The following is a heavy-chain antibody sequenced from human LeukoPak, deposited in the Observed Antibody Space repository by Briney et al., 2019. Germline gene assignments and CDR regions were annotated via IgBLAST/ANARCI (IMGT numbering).Heavy chain of an antibody. CDR1: GYTFTNYG. CDR3: ARDLGSGWPDY. V-gene: IGHV1-18*01. D-gene: IGHD6-19*01. J-gene: IGHJ4*02. Sequence: ASVKVSCKASGYTFTNYGISWVRQAPGQGLEWMGWISANNGNTNYAQKFQVRVTMTTDTSTSTAYMELRSLTSDDTAVYSCARDLGSGWPDYWGQGTQVTVSS. CDR2: ISANNGNT.